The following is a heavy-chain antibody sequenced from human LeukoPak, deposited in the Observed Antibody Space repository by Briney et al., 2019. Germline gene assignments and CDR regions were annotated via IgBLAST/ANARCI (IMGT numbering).Heavy chain of an antibody. D-gene: IGHD6-13*01. Sequence: PSETLSLTCAVSGCSINSAYYWGWIRQPPGKGLEWIGTISHSGSTYYNPSLKSRVTISIDTSKNQFSLKLNSVTAADTAVYYCARRDSYIAAAMQFDPWGQGTLVTVSS. V-gene: IGHV4-38-2*01. J-gene: IGHJ5*02. CDR1: GCSINSAYY. CDR2: ISHSGST. CDR3: ARRDSYIAAAMQFDP.